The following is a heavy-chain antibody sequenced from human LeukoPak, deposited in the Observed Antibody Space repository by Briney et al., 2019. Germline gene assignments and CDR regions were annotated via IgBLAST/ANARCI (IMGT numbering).Heavy chain of an antibody. Sequence: PSETLSLTCAVYGGSFSGYYWSWIRQPPGKGLEWIGEINHSGSTNYNPSLKSRVTISVDTSKNQFSLKLSSVTAADTAVYYCARVCDYYYYYYMDVWGKGTTATVSS. J-gene: IGHJ6*03. CDR2: INHSGST. CDR3: ARVCDYYYYYYMDV. CDR1: GGSFSGYY. V-gene: IGHV4-34*01.